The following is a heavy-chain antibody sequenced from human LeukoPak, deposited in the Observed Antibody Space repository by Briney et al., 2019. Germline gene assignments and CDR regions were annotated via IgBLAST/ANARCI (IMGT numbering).Heavy chain of an antibody. CDR2: ISSSSSTV. CDR3: ARVPYGGYYYYGMDV. CDR1: GFTFRSYS. V-gene: IGHV3-48*02. Sequence: GGSLRLSCAASGFTFRSYSMNWVRQAPGKGLEWVSYISSSSSTVYYADSVRGRFTISRDNAKNSLYLQMNSLRDEDTAVYYCARVPYGGYYYYGMDVWGQGTTVTVSS. J-gene: IGHJ6*02. D-gene: IGHD4/OR15-4a*01.